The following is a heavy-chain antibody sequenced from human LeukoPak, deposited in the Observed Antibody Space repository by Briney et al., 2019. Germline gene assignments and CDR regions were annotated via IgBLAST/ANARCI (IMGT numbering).Heavy chain of an antibody. J-gene: IGHJ5*02. CDR2: IYTSGFT. Sequence: SETLSLTCTVSGGSITSYYWSWIRQPAGKGLEWIGRIYTSGFTNYNPSLKSRVTMSVDTSKNQFSLKLSSVTAADTAVYYCARLPYSSSWYNWFDPWGQGTLVTVSS. CDR1: GGSITSYY. CDR3: ARLPYSSSWYNWFDP. V-gene: IGHV4-4*07. D-gene: IGHD6-13*01.